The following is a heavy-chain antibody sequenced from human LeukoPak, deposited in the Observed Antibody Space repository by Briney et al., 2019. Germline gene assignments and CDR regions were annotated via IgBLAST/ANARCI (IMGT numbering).Heavy chain of an antibody. CDR2: IYYSGST. J-gene: IGHJ4*02. D-gene: IGHD2-2*01. Sequence: PSETLSLTCTVSGGSISSSSYYWGWIRQPPGKGLEWIGSIYYSGSTYYNPSLKSRVTISVDTSKNQFSLKLSSVTAADTAMYYCARRSCSSTSCYWDYWGQGTLVTVSS. CDR3: ARRSCSSTSCYWDY. V-gene: IGHV4-39*01. CDR1: GGSISSSSYY.